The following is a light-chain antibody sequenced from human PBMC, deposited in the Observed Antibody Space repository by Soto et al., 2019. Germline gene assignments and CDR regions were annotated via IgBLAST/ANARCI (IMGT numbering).Light chain of an antibody. CDR1: QSVSSSS. J-gene: IGKJ1*01. CDR3: QQYGTSPRT. Sequence: EIVLTQSPGTLSLSPGDRATLSCRASQSVSSSSLAWYQQKPGQAPRLLIYVTSIRATGIPDRFSGSGSGTDFTLTINRLEREDFAVYYCQQYGTSPRTFGQGTKVEIK. V-gene: IGKV3-20*01. CDR2: VTS.